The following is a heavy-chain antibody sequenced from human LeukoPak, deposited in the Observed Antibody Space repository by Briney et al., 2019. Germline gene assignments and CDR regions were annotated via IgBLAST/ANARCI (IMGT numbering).Heavy chain of an antibody. D-gene: IGHD3-10*01. Sequence: GASVKVSCKASGYTFTSYGITWVRQAPGQGLEWMGWISGYNGNTNYAQKFRARVTITADKSATTAYMDLISLTSEDTALYYCAGQVFRSGAFYKNPFHYWGLGTLVTVSS. V-gene: IGHV1-18*01. J-gene: IGHJ4*02. CDR3: AGQVFRSGAFYKNPFHY. CDR1: GYTFTSYG. CDR2: ISGYNGNT.